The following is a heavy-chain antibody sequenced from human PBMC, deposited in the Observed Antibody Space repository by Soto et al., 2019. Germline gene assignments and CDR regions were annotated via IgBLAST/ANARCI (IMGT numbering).Heavy chain of an antibody. CDR3: ARDGTGSYYSYYYGMDV. J-gene: IGHJ6*02. CDR1: GYTFTSYG. V-gene: IGHV1-18*01. CDR2: ISAYNGNT. D-gene: IGHD1-26*01. Sequence: ASVKVSCKASGYTFTSYGISWVRQAPGQGLEWMGWISAYNGNTNYAQKLQGRVTMTTDTSTSTAYMELRSLRSDDTAVYYCARDGTGSYYSYYYGMDVWGQGTTVTVSS.